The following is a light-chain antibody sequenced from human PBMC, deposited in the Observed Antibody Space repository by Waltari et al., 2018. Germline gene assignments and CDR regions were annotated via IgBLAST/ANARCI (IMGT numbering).Light chain of an antibody. Sequence: EIVMTQSPDTLSVSPGERATLSCRASQGVSSNLAWYQQKPVQAPRLLIYGASTRATGIPSRFSGSGSGTEFTLTISSLQSEDFAVYYCQQYNNWPRTFGQGAKVEIK. J-gene: IGKJ1*01. CDR2: GAS. CDR3: QQYNNWPRT. CDR1: QGVSSN. V-gene: IGKV3-15*01.